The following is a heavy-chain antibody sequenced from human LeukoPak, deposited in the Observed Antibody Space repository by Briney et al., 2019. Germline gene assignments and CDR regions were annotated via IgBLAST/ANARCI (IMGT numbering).Heavy chain of an antibody. CDR2: VGWNSVKV. J-gene: IGHJ3*02. CDR1: GFTFSSYS. D-gene: IGHD1-26*01. Sequence: GGSLRLSCAASGFTFSSYSMNWVRLPPGKGLEWVARVGWNSVKVDYADSVKGRLTIARDNAKNSLFLQMNSLRTEDMALYYCVKDMSGSNDAFDIWGQGTMVTVSS. CDR3: VKDMSGSNDAFDI. V-gene: IGHV3-9*03.